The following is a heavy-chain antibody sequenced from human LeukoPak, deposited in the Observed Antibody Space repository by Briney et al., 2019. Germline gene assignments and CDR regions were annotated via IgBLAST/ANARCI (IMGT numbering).Heavy chain of an antibody. CDR1: GGSISSYC. V-gene: IGHV4-59*01. J-gene: IGHJ4*02. CDR3: ARGGLHYLDH. Sequence: SETLSLTCTVSGGSISSYCWSWIRQSPGKGLEWIGYIYYSGSTNYNPSLKSRVTISVDTSKNQFSLKLSSVTAADTAVYYCARGGLHYLDHWGQGTLVTVSS. CDR2: IYYSGST.